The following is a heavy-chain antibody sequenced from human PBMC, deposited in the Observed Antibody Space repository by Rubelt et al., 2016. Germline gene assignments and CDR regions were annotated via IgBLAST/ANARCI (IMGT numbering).Heavy chain of an antibody. CDR1: GGSISSYY. CDR2: IYYSGST. J-gene: IGHJ3*02. D-gene: IGHD1-26*01. V-gene: IGHV4-59*01. Sequence: QVQLQESGPGLVKPSETLSLTCTVSGGSISSYYWSWIRQPPGKGLEWIGYIYYSGSTNYNPSLKSRVTISVDTSKNQFSLKLSPVTAADTAVYYCARDQDSALDAFDIWGQGTMVTVSS. CDR3: ARDQDSALDAFDI.